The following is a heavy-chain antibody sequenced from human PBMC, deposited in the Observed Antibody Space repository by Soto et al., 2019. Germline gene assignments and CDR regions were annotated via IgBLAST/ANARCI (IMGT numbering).Heavy chain of an antibody. V-gene: IGHV5-51*01. CDR3: ARLSTSPPTDLTFSYFSLRV. CDR2: IYPLDSDT. CDR1: EYTFTNYW. D-gene: IGHD1-26*01. J-gene: IGHJ6*02. Sequence: PGESLKISCHGSEYTFTNYWIGWVRQMPGKGLEWMGNIYPLDSDTRYNPSFQGHVTISADKSINTAFLHWSSLKASDTAIYYCARLSTSPPTDLTFSYFSLRVWRLGTKVSVYS.